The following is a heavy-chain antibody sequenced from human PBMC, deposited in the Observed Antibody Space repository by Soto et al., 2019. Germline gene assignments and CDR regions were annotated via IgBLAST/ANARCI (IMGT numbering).Heavy chain of an antibody. CDR2: ISYDGSNE. CDR3: ARPPTSCISTYCYKNNWFDT. CDR1: GFTFNSYA. Sequence: ESGGGVVQPGRSLRLSCAVSGFTFNSYAMHWVRQAPGKGLEWVAVISYDGSNENYVDSVKGRFTISRDNSKNTLYLQMNSLRAEDTAVYYCARPPTSCISTYCYKNNWFDTWGQGTLVTVSS. J-gene: IGHJ5*02. D-gene: IGHD2-2*02. V-gene: IGHV3-30-3*01.